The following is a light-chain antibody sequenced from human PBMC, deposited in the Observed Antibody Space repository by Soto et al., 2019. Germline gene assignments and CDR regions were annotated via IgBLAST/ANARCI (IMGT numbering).Light chain of an antibody. CDR1: SSDVGAYNY. V-gene: IGLV2-14*03. CDR2: DVT. CDR3: SSNNASSIRV. J-gene: IGLJ1*01. Sequence: QSVLTQPASVSGSPGQSITISCTGTSSDVGAYNYVSWYQQYPGRAPKLMIYDVTNRPSGVSNRFSGSKSGNTASLTISGLQAEDEADYYCSSNNASSIRVFGTGTKVTVL.